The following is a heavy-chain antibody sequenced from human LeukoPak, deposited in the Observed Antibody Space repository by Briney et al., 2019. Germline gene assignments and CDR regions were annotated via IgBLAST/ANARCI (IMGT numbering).Heavy chain of an antibody. CDR1: GFTVSSNY. D-gene: IGHD6-6*01. V-gene: IGHV3-53*01. J-gene: IGHJ4*02. CDR2: IYSGGST. CDR3: ARGSSSLHYFDH. Sequence: GGSLRLSCAASGFTVSSNYMSWVRQASGKGLEWVSVIYSGGSTYYADSVKGRFTISRDNSKNTLYLQMNSLRAEDTAVYYCARGSSSLHYFDHWGQGTLVTVSP.